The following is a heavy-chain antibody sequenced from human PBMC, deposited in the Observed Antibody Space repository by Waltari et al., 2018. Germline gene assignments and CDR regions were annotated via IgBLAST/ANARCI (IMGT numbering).Heavy chain of an antibody. D-gene: IGHD3-3*01. CDR2: INHSGST. V-gene: IGHV4-34*01. CDR1: GGSFSGYY. Sequence: QVQLQQWGAGLLKPSETLSLTCAVYGGSFSGYYWSWIRQPPGKGLEWIGEINHSGSTNYNPSLKSRVTISVDTSKNQFSLKLSSVTAADTAVYYCARNPPGVVNLPYYYYGMDVWGQGTTVTVSS. CDR3: ARNPPGVVNLPYYYYGMDV. J-gene: IGHJ6*02.